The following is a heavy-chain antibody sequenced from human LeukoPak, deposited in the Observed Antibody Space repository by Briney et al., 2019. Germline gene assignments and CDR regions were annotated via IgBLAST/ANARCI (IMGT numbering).Heavy chain of an antibody. Sequence: PSETLSLTCTVSGGSISSHYWSLIRQPPGKGLEWIGYIYYSGSTNYNPSLKSRVTISVDTSKNQFSLKLSSVTAADTAVYYCARWARIYGDSLDYWGQGTLVTVSS. CDR2: IYYSGST. CDR3: ARWARIYGDSLDY. V-gene: IGHV4-59*11. D-gene: IGHD4-17*01. CDR1: GGSISSHY. J-gene: IGHJ4*02.